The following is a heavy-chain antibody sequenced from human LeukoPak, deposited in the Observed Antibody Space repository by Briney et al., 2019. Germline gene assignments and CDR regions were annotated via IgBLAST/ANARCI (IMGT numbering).Heavy chain of an antibody. D-gene: IGHD5/OR15-5a*01. CDR2: IWYDGSNK. CDR3: AKDADLPFDY. CDR1: GFTFSSYG. Sequence: GGSLRLSCAASGFTFSSYGMHWVRQAPGKGLEWVAFIWYDGSNKYYADSVKGRFTISRDNSKNTLYLQMNSLGAEDTAVYYGAKDADLPFDYWGQGTLVTVSS. J-gene: IGHJ4*02. V-gene: IGHV3-30*02.